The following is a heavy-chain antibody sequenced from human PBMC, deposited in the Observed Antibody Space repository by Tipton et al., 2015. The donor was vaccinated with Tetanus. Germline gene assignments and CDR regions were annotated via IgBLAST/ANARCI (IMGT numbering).Heavy chain of an antibody. D-gene: IGHD5-12*01. J-gene: IGHJ4*02. V-gene: IGHV1-69*06. CDR2: IIPIFGTA. CDR3: ARASDEDPTIYYFDY. Sequence: QSGAEVKKPGSSVKVSCKASGGTFSSYAISWVRQAPGQGLEWMGGIIPIFGTANYAQKFQGRVTITADKPTSPAYMELSSLRSEDTAVYYCARASDEDPTIYYFDYWGQGTLVTVSS. CDR1: GGTFSSYA.